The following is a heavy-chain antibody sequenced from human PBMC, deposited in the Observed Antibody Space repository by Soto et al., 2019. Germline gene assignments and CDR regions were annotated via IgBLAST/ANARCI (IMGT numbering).Heavy chain of an antibody. D-gene: IGHD3-10*01. Sequence: QVVLVQSGTEVKKSGSSVKVSCKASGGTFNTYAFSWVRQAPGQGLEWMGGIIPMFRTVIHAQKFQGRVTITADESTSKAYLELTRLRSEDTAIYYYATDRGIQQFLYVFDIWGQGTMVTVSS. V-gene: IGHV1-69*01. CDR2: IIPMFRTV. J-gene: IGHJ3*02. CDR1: GGTFNTYA. CDR3: ATDRGIQQFLYVFDI.